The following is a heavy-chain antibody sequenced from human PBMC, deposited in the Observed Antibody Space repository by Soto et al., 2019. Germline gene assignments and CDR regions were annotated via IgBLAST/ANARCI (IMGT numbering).Heavy chain of an antibody. CDR3: ARDQKTYYYGSAHYGMDV. CDR1: GFTFSSYA. J-gene: IGHJ6*02. V-gene: IGHV3-30-3*01. D-gene: IGHD3-10*01. CDR2: ISYDGSNK. Sequence: GGSLRLSCAASGFTFSSYAMHWVRQAPGKGLEWVAVISYDGSNKYYADSVKGRFTISRDNSKNTLYLQMNSLRAEDTAVYYCARDQKTYYYGSAHYGMDVWGQGTTVTVSS.